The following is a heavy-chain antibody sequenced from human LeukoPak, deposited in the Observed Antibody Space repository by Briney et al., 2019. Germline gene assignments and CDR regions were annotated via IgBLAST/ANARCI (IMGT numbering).Heavy chain of an antibody. CDR2: ISYDGSNK. CDR3: ARAFPEITFGGLEY. CDR1: GFTFSSYA. D-gene: IGHD3-16*01. Sequence: PGGSLRLSCAASGFTFSSYAMHWVRQAPGKGLEWVAVISYDGSNKYYADSVKGRFTISRDNSKNTLYLQMNSLRAEDTAVYYCARAFPEITFGGLEYWGQGTLVTVSS. V-gene: IGHV3-30-3*01. J-gene: IGHJ4*02.